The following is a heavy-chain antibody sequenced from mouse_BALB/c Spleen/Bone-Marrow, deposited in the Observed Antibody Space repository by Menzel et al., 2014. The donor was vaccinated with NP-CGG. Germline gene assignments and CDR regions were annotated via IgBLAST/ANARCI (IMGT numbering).Heavy chain of an antibody. Sequence: VHLVESGAELVRPGSSVKISCKASGYAFSNYWMNWVKRRPGQGLEWIGQIYPGDGDTNYNGKFKGKATLTADKSSSTAYMQLSSLTSEDSAVYFCARGRGWYFDYWGQGTTLTVSS. CDR1: GYAFSNYW. D-gene: IGHD2-3*01. CDR3: ARGRGWYFDY. J-gene: IGHJ2*01. V-gene: IGHV1-80*01. CDR2: IYPGDGDT.